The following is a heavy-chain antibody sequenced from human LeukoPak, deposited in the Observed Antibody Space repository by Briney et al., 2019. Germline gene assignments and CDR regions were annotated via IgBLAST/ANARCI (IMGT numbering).Heavy chain of an antibody. V-gene: IGHV1-8*01. CDR2: MNPNSGNT. J-gene: IGHJ4*02. CDR3: ARDLGSSWYHDFDY. Sequence: ASVKVSCKASGYTFTSYDINWVRQATGQGLEWMGWMNPNSGNTGYAQKFQGRVTMTRDTSISTAYMELSRLRSDDTAVYYCARDLGSSWYHDFDYWGQGTLVTVSS. CDR1: GYTFTSYD. D-gene: IGHD6-13*01.